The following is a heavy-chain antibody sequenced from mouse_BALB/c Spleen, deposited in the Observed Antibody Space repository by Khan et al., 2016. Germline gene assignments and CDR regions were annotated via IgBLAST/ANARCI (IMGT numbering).Heavy chain of an antibody. Sequence: VQLQQSGAELVRPGALVKLSCKASGFNIKDYYMHWVKQRPEQGLEWIGWIDPENGNTIYDPKFQGKASITADTSSNTAYLQLSSLTSEDTVVYYCASYYGNYVRAMDYWGQGTSVTVSS. CDR1: GFNIKDYY. CDR3: ASYYGNYVRAMDY. J-gene: IGHJ4*01. CDR2: IDPENGNT. D-gene: IGHD2-1*01. V-gene: IGHV14-1*02.